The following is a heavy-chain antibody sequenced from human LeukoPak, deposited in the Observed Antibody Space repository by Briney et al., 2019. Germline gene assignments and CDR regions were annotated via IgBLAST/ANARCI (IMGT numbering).Heavy chain of an antibody. D-gene: IGHD3-22*01. CDR1: GFTFSSYA. CDR2: ISYDGSNK. Sequence: GGSLRLSCAASGFTFSSYAMHWVRQAPGKGLEWVAVISYDGSNKYCADSVKGRFTISRDNSKNTLYLQMNSLRAEDTAVYYCARDSSTYYYDSSGYQFDYWGQGTLVTVSS. V-gene: IGHV3-30-3*01. CDR3: ARDSSTYYYDSSGYQFDY. J-gene: IGHJ4*02.